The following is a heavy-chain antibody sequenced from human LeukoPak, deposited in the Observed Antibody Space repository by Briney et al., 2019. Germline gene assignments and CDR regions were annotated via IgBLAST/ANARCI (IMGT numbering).Heavy chain of an antibody. CDR1: GGSISSSSYY. CDR2: IYYSGST. J-gene: IGHJ3*02. Sequence: SETLSLTCTVSGGSISSSSYYWGWIRQPPGKGLEWIGSIYYSGSTYYNPSLKSRVTISVDTSKNQFSLKLSSVTAADTAVYYCARDYLIFGVVVTYDAFAIWGQGTMVTVSS. D-gene: IGHD3-3*01. V-gene: IGHV4-39*07. CDR3: ARDYLIFGVVVTYDAFAI.